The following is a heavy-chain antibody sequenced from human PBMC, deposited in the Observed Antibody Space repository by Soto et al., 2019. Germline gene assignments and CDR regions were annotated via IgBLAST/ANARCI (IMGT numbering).Heavy chain of an antibody. Sequence: PGGSLRLSCAASGFTFSSYAMSWVRQAPGKGLEWVSVISDSGGSTYYADSVTGRFTISRDNSKNTLHLQMNSLRAEDTAVYYCESQWELFEGPFDYWGQGTLVTVSS. CDR1: GFTFSSYA. D-gene: IGHD1-26*01. V-gene: IGHV3-23*01. J-gene: IGHJ4*02. CDR2: ISDSGGST. CDR3: ESQWELFEGPFDY.